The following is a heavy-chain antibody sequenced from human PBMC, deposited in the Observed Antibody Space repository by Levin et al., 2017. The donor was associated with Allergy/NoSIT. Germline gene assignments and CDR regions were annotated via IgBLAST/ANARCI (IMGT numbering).Heavy chain of an antibody. D-gene: IGHD6-13*01. CDR2: ISWDGGST. Sequence: GVSLKISCAASGFTFDDYTMHWVRQAPGKGLEWVSLISWDGGSTYYADSVKGRFTISRDNSKNSLYLQMDSLRTDDTALYYCAKDAIAATLGNYYYMDVWGKGTTVTVSS. CDR3: AKDAIAATLGNYYYMDV. V-gene: IGHV3-43*01. CDR1: GFTFDDYT. J-gene: IGHJ6*03.